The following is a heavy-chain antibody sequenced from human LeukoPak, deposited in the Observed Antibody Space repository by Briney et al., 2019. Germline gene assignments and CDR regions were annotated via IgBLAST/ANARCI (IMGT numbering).Heavy chain of an antibody. Sequence: GGSLRLSCAASGFTFSSYWMHWVRQAPGKGLVWVSRINSDGSSTSYADSVKGRFTISRDNAKNTLYLQMNSLRAEDTAVYYCARGIGQWLFYYYHGMDVWGKGTTVTVSS. D-gene: IGHD6-19*01. CDR3: ARGIGQWLFYYYHGMDV. CDR1: GFTFSSYW. V-gene: IGHV3-74*01. J-gene: IGHJ6*04. CDR2: INSDGSST.